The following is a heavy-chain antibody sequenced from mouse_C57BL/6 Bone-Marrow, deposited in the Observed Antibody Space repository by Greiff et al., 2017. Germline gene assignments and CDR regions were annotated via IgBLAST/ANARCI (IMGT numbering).Heavy chain of an antibody. D-gene: IGHD1-1*01. Sequence: EVQLHQPGAELVRPGASVKLSCTASGFNFKDDYMHWVKQRPEQGLEWIGWIDPENGDTEYAAKFQGKATITADTSSNTAYLQLSSLTSEDTAVYDCATRVYYGSSYCYFDGWRAATTVTVSA. CDR2: IDPENGDT. J-gene: IGHJ1*01. CDR1: GFNFKDDY. CDR3: ATRVYYGSSYCYFDG. V-gene: IGHV14-4*01.